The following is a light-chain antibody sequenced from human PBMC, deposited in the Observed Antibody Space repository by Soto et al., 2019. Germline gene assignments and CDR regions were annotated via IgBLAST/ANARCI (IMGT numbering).Light chain of an antibody. J-gene: IGLJ2*01. V-gene: IGLV2-14*03. CDR1: SSDVGAYDY. Sequence: QSALTQPASVSGSPGQSIAISCNGTSSDVGAYDYVSWYQQHPGKAPKLMINDVNHRPSGVSNRFSGSKSGNTASLTISGLQAEDEADYYCSSYTSSGSVIFGGGTKLTVL. CDR2: DVN. CDR3: SSYTSSGSVI.